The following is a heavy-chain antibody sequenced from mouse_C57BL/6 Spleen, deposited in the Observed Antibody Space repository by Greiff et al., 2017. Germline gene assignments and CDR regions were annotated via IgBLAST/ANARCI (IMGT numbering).Heavy chain of an antibody. CDR3: ARDDYGAMDY. Sequence: QVQLQQSGAELVRPGASVKLSCKASGYTFTDYYINWVKQRPGQGLEWIARIYPGSGNTYYNEKFKGKATLTAEKSSSTAYMQLSSLTSEDSAVYCCARDDYGAMDYWGQGTSVTVSS. CDR2: IYPGSGNT. J-gene: IGHJ4*01. V-gene: IGHV1-76*01. CDR1: GYTFTDYY. D-gene: IGHD2-4*01.